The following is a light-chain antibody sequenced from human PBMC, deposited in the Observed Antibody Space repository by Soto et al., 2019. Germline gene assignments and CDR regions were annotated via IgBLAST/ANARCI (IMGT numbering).Light chain of an antibody. CDR2: RSS. V-gene: IGLV1-47*01. CDR3: AGWNASVWV. J-gene: IGLJ3*02. Sequence: SVLTQPPSASGTPGQRVTISCSGSTSNIGSNYVYWYQHVPGTAPELLIYRSSQRPSGVPDRFSASKSGASASLAISGLRVEDEADYYCAGWNASVWVFGGGTKVTVL. CDR1: TSNIGSNY.